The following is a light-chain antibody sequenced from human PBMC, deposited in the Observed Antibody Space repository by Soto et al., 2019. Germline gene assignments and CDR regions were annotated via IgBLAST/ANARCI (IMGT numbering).Light chain of an antibody. J-gene: IGLJ2*01. V-gene: IGLV2-14*01. CDR2: EVS. CDR3: SSYTSSTTLVV. Sequence: QSALTQPASVSGSPGQSITISCTGTSTDVGGYNYVSWYQHHPGKVPKLMIYEVSNRPSGVSNRFSGSKSGKTASLTISGLQTEDEAVYYCSSYTSSTTLVVFGGGTKLTVL. CDR1: STDVGGYNY.